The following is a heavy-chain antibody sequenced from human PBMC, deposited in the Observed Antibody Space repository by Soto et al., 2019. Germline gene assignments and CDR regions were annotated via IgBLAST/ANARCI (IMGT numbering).Heavy chain of an antibody. Sequence: LEWMGWINPNSGGTNYAQKFQGRVTITRDTSASTAYMELSSLRSEDTAVYYCAREFQSLSGTWREYFNPWGQGTLVTVSS. D-gene: IGHD6-25*01. CDR2: INPNSGGT. J-gene: IGHJ1*01. CDR3: AREFQSLSGTWREYFNP. V-gene: IGHV1-3*01.